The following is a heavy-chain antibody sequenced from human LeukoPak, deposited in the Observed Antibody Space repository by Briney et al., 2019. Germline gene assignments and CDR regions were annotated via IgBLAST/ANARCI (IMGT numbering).Heavy chain of an antibody. Sequence: GASVKVSCKASGYTFTGYYMHWVRQAPGQGLEWMGWINPNSGGTNYAQKFQGRVTMTRDTSISTAYMELSRLRSDDTAVYYCAGNIVDTAMDVLFQHRGQGTLVTVSS. D-gene: IGHD5-18*01. J-gene: IGHJ1*01. V-gene: IGHV1-2*02. CDR1: GYTFTGYY. CDR2: INPNSGGT. CDR3: AGNIVDTAMDVLFQH.